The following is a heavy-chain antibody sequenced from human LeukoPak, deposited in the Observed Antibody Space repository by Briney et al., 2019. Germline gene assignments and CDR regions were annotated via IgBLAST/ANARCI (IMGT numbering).Heavy chain of an antibody. V-gene: IGHV1-69*01. CDR3: ARDQGYRYGYGDFDY. Sequence: SVKVSCKASGGTFRSYAISWVRQAPGQGLEWMGGSIPIFGTANYAQKLQVRVTITADESTSTAYMELSSLRSEDTAVYYCARDQGYRYGYGDFDYWGQGTLVTVSS. D-gene: IGHD5-18*01. J-gene: IGHJ4*02. CDR2: SIPIFGTA. CDR1: GGTFRSYA.